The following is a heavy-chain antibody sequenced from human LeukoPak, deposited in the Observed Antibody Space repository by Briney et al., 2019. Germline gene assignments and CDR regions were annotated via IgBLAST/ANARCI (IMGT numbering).Heavy chain of an antibody. V-gene: IGHV3-11*01. CDR3: AKGTSSSCYSAPNY. CDR1: GFTFSDYY. Sequence: PGGSLRLSCAASGFTFSDYYMSWLRQARGKGLEWVSYISSSGSTIYYANSVKGRFTISRDNSKNTLSLQLNSLRAEDTAVYYCAKGTSSSCYSAPNYWGQGTLVTVSS. J-gene: IGHJ4*02. D-gene: IGHD2-15*01. CDR2: ISSSGSTI.